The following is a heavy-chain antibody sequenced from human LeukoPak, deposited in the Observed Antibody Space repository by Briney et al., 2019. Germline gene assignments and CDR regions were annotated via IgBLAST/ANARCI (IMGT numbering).Heavy chain of an antibody. CDR1: GFTLSSHE. CDR2: ISDVGRSDI. CDR3: ARETPNCGGDCFDY. D-gene: IGHD2-21*02. V-gene: IGHV3-48*03. J-gene: IGHJ4*02. Sequence: PGGSLRLSCAASGFTLSSHEINWVRQAPGKGLEWASYISDVGRSDIYFADSVKGRFTLSRDNAKNSLYLQMNSLRAEDTAIYYCARETPNCGGDCFDYWGQGTLVTVSS.